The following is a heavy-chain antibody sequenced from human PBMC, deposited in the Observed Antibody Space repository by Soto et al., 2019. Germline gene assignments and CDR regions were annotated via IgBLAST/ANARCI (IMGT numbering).Heavy chain of an antibody. CDR1: GGSISSGGFY. D-gene: IGHD3-22*01. CDR2: IYHSGNT. CDR3: ARGTYQYYDSSGVQNRFDP. V-gene: IGHV4-31*03. J-gene: IGHJ5*02. Sequence: QVQLQESGPGLVQPSQTLSLTCTVSGGSISSGGFYWSWIRQHPEKGLEWIGWIYHSGNTYYNPSLKSRVTLLEDTSENQFSLKLTSVTAADTAVYYCARGTYQYYDSSGVQNRFDPWGQGTLVTVSS.